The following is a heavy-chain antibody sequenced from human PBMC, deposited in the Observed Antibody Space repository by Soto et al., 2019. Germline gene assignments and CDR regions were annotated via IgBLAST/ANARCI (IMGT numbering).Heavy chain of an antibody. D-gene: IGHD3-3*01. CDR1: CTSISRYY. V-gene: IGHV4-59*12. CDR3: ARDNYDFWSLYPQAFDY. CDR2: IHYSGTT. J-gene: IGHJ4*02. Sequence: SETLALTCTVSCTSISRYYWIFIWRALGKGLEWIANIHYSGTTNYNPSLKSRLTMSVDASKNQFFLKMASVTAADTAVYYCARDNYDFWSLYPQAFDYWGRGILVTVSS.